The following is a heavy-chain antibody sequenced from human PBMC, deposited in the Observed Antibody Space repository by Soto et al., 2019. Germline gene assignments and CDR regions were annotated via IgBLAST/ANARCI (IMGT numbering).Heavy chain of an antibody. D-gene: IGHD5-18*01. Sequence: GESLKISCEGSGYSFSSYWIAWVRQMPGKGLEWIGIIYPGDSDTRYSPSFRGQVTISADKSISTAYLQWSSLKASDTAMYYCARSAAMASTYGLDVWGQGTTVTVSS. V-gene: IGHV5-51*01. CDR1: GYSFSSYW. J-gene: IGHJ6*02. CDR3: ARSAAMASTYGLDV. CDR2: IYPGDSDT.